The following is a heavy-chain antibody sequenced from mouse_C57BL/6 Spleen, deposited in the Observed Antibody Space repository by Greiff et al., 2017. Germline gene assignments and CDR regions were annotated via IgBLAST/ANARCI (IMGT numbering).Heavy chain of an antibody. D-gene: IGHD2-3*01. J-gene: IGHJ2*01. CDR3: ARCDGYYRTFDY. CDR2: IYPRSGNT. CDR1: GYTFTSYG. Sequence: QVHVKQSGAELARPGASVKLSCKASGYTFTSYGISWVKQRTGQGLEWIGEIYPRSGNTYYNEKFKGKATLTADKSSSTAYMELRSLTSEDSAVYFCARCDGYYRTFDYWGQGTTLTVSS. V-gene: IGHV1-81*01.